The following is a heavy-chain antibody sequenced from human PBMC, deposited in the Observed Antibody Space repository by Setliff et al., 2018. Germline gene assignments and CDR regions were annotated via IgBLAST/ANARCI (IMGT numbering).Heavy chain of an antibody. J-gene: IGHJ5*02. CDR2: YSGSNDYI. CDR3: ARDLIRGAPNWFDL. Sequence: GGSLRLSCAVSGVFFRNYHVTWVRQAPGKGLEWVSSYSGSNDYITNADSVKGRFTISRDNAKSSLYLQMNSLRAEDTAVYYCARDLIRGAPNWFDLWGQGTLVTVSS. CDR1: GVFFRNYH. D-gene: IGHD3-10*01. V-gene: IGHV3-21*01.